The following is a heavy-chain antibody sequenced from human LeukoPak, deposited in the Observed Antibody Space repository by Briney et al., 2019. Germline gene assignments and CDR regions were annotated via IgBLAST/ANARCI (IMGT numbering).Heavy chain of an antibody. CDR1: GFTFSTHW. CDR2: IQKDGSDK. D-gene: IGHD5-24*01. CDR3: AGDEGWTFDI. V-gene: IGHV3-7*01. Sequence: GGSLRLSCAASGFTFSTHWMSWFRQAPGKGLEWVALIQKDGSDKYYVDSVKGRFTISRDNAKNSLYLQMNGLRADDTAVYYCAGDEGWTFDIWGQGTKVTGFS. J-gene: IGHJ3*02.